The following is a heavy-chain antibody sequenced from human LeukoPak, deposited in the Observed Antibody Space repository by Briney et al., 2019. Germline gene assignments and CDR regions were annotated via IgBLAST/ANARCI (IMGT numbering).Heavy chain of an antibody. J-gene: IGHJ4*02. V-gene: IGHV4-38-2*02. Sequence: SETLSLTCTVSGYSISSGYYWGWIRQPPGKGLEWIGEIYHSGSTNYNPSLKSRVTISVDKSKNQFSLKLSSVTAADTAVYYCASSHSDHDSSGYVDYWGQGTLVTVSS. CDR1: GYSISSGYY. CDR3: ASSHSDHDSSGYVDY. CDR2: IYHSGST. D-gene: IGHD3-22*01.